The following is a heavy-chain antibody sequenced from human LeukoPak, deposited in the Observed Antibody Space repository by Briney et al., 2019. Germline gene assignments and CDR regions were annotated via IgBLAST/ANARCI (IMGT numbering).Heavy chain of an antibody. CDR1: GFTFSSYG. CDR2: ISYDGSNK. CDR3: AKGRGLSNLDY. J-gene: IGHJ4*02. V-gene: IGHV3-30*18. Sequence: GGSLRLSCAASGFTFSSYGMHWVRQAPGKGLKWVAVISYDGSNKYYADSVKGRFTISRDNSKNTLYLQINSLRAEDTAVYYCAKGRGLSNLDYWGQGTLVTVSS. D-gene: IGHD3-10*01.